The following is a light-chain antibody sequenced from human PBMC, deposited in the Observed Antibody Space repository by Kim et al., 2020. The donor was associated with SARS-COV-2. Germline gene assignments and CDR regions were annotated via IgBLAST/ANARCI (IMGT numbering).Light chain of an antibody. CDR1: SNDVGGYDY. Sequence: GQSITVSCTGTSNDVGGYDYVSWYQQHPGKAPILIIYHVINRPSGVSNRFSGSKSGNTSSLTISGLQAEDEADYYCSSYASSTSYVFGTGTKVTVL. CDR2: HVI. CDR3: SSYASSTSYV. J-gene: IGLJ1*01. V-gene: IGLV2-14*03.